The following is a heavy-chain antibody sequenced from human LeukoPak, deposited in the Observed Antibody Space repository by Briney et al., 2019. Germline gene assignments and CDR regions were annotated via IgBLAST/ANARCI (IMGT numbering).Heavy chain of an antibody. V-gene: IGHV4-34*01. CDR1: GGSFSGYY. J-gene: IGHJ5*02. CDR3: ARSAGYCSSTSCTRGYWLDP. Sequence: PSETLSLTCAVYGGSFSGYYWSWIRQPPGKGLEWIGEINHSGSTNYNPSLKSRVTISVDMSKKQFSLKVRSVTAADTAVCYCARSAGYCSSTSCTRGYWLDPWGQGALVTVSS. D-gene: IGHD2-2*01. CDR2: INHSGST.